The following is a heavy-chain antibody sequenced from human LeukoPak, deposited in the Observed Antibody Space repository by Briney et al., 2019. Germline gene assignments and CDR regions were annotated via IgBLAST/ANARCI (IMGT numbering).Heavy chain of an antibody. CDR1: GGTFSSYA. D-gene: IGHD4-17*01. CDR2: IIPIFGTA. Sequence: LVKVSCKASGGTFSSYAISWVRQAPGQGLEWMGGIIPIFGTANYAXKFQGRVTITADESTSTAYMELSSLRSEDTAVYYCASNDYVERGYFDYWGQGTLVTVSS. V-gene: IGHV1-69*13. J-gene: IGHJ4*02. CDR3: ASNDYVERGYFDY.